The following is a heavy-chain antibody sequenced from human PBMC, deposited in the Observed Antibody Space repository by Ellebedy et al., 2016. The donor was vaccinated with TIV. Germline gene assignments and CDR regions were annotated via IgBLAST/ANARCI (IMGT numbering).Heavy chain of an antibody. CDR3: AKGRGGGSDTSAPRYYFDY. Sequence: PGGSLRLSCAASGFAFSSYAMSSVCQAPGKGLERLSTISSTGSRTYYAESVEGRFIIARDNSKKTLYLQMNSLRAEETAVYDCAKGRGGGSDTSAPRYYFDYWGLGTLVTVSS. CDR2: ISSTGSRT. V-gene: IGHV3-23*01. D-gene: IGHD3-22*01. CDR1: GFAFSSYA. J-gene: IGHJ4*02.